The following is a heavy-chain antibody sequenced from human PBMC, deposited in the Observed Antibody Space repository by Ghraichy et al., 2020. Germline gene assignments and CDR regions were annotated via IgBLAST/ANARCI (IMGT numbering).Heavy chain of an antibody. CDR1: GGSISSSSYY. CDR2: IYYSGST. Sequence: SETLSLTCTVSGGSISSSSYYWGWIRQPPGKGLEWIGSIYYSGSTYYNPSLKSRVTISVDTSKNQFSLKLSSVTAADTAVYYCARLGHWGRDYWGQGTLVTVSS. J-gene: IGHJ4*02. CDR3: ARLGHWGRDY. V-gene: IGHV4-39*01. D-gene: IGHD7-27*01.